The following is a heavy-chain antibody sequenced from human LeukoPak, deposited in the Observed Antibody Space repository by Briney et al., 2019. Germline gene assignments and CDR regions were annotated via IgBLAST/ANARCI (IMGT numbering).Heavy chain of an antibody. D-gene: IGHD2-2*02. CDR3: TLYNY. V-gene: IGHV3-30*04. J-gene: IGHJ4*02. CDR2: ISYDGSNK. Sequence: PGGSQRLSCAASGFTFSSYAMHWVRQAPGKGLEWVAVISYDGSNKYYADSVKGRFTISRDNSKNTLYLQMNSLRSDDMAVYYCTLYNYWGQGTLVTVSS. CDR1: GFTFSSYA.